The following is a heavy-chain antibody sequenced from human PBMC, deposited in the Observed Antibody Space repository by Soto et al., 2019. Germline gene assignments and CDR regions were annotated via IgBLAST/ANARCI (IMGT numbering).Heavy chain of an antibody. V-gene: IGHV1-18*01. CDR1: GYTFTSYG. CDR2: ISAYNGNT. D-gene: IGHD6-13*01. Sequence: ASVKVSCKASGYTFTSYGISWVRQAPGQGLEWMGWISAYNGNTNYAQKLQGRVTMTTDTSTSTAYMELRSLRSDDTAVYYCARDGGSSSWVEGEGAFDIWGQGTMVTVSS. CDR3: ARDGGSSSWVEGEGAFDI. J-gene: IGHJ3*02.